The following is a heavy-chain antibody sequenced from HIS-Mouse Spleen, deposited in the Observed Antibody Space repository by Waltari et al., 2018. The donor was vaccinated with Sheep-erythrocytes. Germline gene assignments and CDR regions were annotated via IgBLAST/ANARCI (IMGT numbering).Heavy chain of an antibody. CDR2: NIPILGIA. Sequence: QVQLVQSGAEVKKPGSSVKVSCKASGGTFSSYAISWVRQAPGQGLEWMGRNIPILGIANYEQKFQGRVTITADKSTSTAYMELSSLRSEDTAVYYCAQTGATTPHFDYWGQGTLVTVSS. D-gene: IGHD1-26*01. CDR3: AQTGATTPHFDY. CDR1: GGTFSSYA. J-gene: IGHJ4*02. V-gene: IGHV1-69*04.